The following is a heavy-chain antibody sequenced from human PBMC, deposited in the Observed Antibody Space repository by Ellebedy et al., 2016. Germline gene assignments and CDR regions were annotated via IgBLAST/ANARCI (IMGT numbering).Heavy chain of an antibody. CDR3: ARGNEIPGPEPLDN. CDR1: GFTVSGNY. J-gene: IGHJ4*02. D-gene: IGHD1-14*01. Sequence: GGSLRLSCAASGFTVSGNYMSWVRQAPGKGLEWVSTLYSGGTILYADSVKGRFTISRDNSKNTLYLQMNSLTVEDTAVYYCARGNEIPGPEPLDNWGQGTLVTVSS. V-gene: IGHV3-66*01. CDR2: LYSGGTI.